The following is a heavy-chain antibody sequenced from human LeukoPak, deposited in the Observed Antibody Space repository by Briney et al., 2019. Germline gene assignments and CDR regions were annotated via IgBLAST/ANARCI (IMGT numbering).Heavy chain of an antibody. CDR2: IIPIFDTA. CDR1: GGTFSSYA. V-gene: IGHV1-69*13. D-gene: IGHD2-2*01. CDR3: ARDPEAYCSSTRCDRAYAFDI. J-gene: IGHJ3*02. Sequence: ASVKVSCKASGGTFSSYAISWVRQAPGQGLEWMGGIIPIFDTANYAQKFQGRVTITADESTSTAYMELSSLRSEDTAVYYCARDPEAYCSSTRCDRAYAFDIWGQGTMVTVSS.